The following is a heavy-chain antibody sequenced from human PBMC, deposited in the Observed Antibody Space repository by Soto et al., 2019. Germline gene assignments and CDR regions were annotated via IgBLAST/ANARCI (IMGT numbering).Heavy chain of an antibody. J-gene: IGHJ4*02. CDR1: GFTFSSYE. Sequence: GGSLRLSGAASGFTFSSYEMNWVRQAPGKGLEWVSYISSSGSTIYYADSVKGRFTISRDNAKNSLYLQMNSLRAEDTAVYYCARENNWNPRSLDYWGQGTLVTVSS. CDR3: ARENNWNPRSLDY. D-gene: IGHD1-20*01. V-gene: IGHV3-48*03. CDR2: ISSSGSTI.